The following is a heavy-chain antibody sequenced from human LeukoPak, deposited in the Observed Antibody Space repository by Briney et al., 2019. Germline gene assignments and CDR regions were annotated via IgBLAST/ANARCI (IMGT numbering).Heavy chain of an antibody. Sequence: GASVNVSCKASGYTFTAYHMHWVRQAPGQGLEWMGRINPNSGDTNYAQKFQGRVTMTRDTSISTAYMELSSLRSEDTAVYYCARDDAGLLDYWGQGTLVTVSS. J-gene: IGHJ4*02. CDR2: INPNSGDT. V-gene: IGHV1-2*06. CDR3: ARDDAGLLDY. CDR1: GYTFTAYH. D-gene: IGHD2-15*01.